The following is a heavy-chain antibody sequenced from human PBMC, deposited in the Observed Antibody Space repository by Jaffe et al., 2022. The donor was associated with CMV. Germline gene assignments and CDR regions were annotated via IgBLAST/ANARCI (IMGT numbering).Heavy chain of an antibody. D-gene: IGHD3-10*01. V-gene: IGHV3-7*03. CDR3: ARSRGVIKPPYYYYYYMDV. J-gene: IGHJ6*03. CDR2: IKQDGSEK. CDR1: GFTFSSYW. Sequence: EVQLVESGGGLVQPGGSLRLSCAASGFTFSSYWMSWVRQAPGKGLEWVANIKQDGSEKYYVDSVKGRFTISRDNAKNSLYLQMNSLRAEDTAVYYCARSRGVIKPPYYYYYYMDVWGKGTTVTVSS.